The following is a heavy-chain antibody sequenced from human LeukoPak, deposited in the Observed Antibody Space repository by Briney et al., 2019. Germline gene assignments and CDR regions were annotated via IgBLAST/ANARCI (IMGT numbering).Heavy chain of an antibody. J-gene: IGHJ4*02. CDR1: GYTFTSYG. Sequence: ASVKVSCKASGYTFTSYGISWVRQAPGQGLEWMGWISAYNGNTNYAQKLQGRVTMTTDTSTSTASMELRSLRSDDPAVYYCARARFREFDFDYWGQGTLVTVSS. CDR3: ARARFREFDFDY. D-gene: IGHD3-10*01. CDR2: ISAYNGNT. V-gene: IGHV1-18*01.